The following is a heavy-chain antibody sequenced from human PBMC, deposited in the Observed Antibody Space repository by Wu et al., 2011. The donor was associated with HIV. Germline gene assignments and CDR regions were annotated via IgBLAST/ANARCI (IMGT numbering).Heavy chain of an antibody. J-gene: IGHJ4*02. CDR3: ARAANSGTFDY. CDR2: ISVYNGNT. Sequence: GAEVKKAWGPHVKVSCKASHYTFTTYGFSWVRQAPGQGLEWMGWISVYNGNTNYAQKLQGRVTMTTDTSTSTAYMELRSLRSDDTAVYYCARAANSGTFDYWGQGTLVIVSS. CDR1: HYTFTTYG. V-gene: IGHV1-18*01. D-gene: IGHD5-12*01.